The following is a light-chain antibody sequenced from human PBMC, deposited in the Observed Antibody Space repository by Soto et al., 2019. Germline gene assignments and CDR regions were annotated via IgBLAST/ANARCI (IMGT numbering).Light chain of an antibody. Sequence: QSVLTQPASVSGSPGQSITISCTGTSSDVGGYNYVSWYQQHPGKAPKLIIYGVTNRPSGVSNRFSASKSGNTASLAISGLQAEDEADYYCSSYTTISTSVCVTGTKVTVL. V-gene: IGLV2-14*03. CDR1: SSDVGGYNY. CDR2: GVT. J-gene: IGLJ1*01. CDR3: SSYTTISTSV.